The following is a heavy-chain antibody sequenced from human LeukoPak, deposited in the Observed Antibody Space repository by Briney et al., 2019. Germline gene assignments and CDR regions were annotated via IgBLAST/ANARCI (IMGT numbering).Heavy chain of an antibody. V-gene: IGHV3-7*01. J-gene: IGHJ4*02. D-gene: IGHD3-3*01. CDR2: IKEDGNEK. CDR1: GFTFSSYW. CDR3: ARDPYDFWSGFDY. Sequence: PGGPLRLSCAASGFTFSSYWMSWVRQAPGKGLEWVANIKEDGNEKYYVDSVKGRFTISRDNAKNSLHLQMNSLRAEDTAVYYCARDPYDFWSGFDYWGQGTLVTVSS.